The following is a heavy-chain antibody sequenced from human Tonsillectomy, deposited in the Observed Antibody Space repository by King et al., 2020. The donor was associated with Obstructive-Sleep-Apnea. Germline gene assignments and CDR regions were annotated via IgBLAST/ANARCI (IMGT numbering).Heavy chain of an antibody. CDR1: GFTFSSYA. Sequence: VQLVESGGGVVQPGRSLRLSCAASGFTFSSYAMHWVRQAPGKGREWVAGISYDGSNKYYADSVKGRFTISRDNSKNTLYLQMNRLRAEDTAVYYCTRDPDSSGYYFMADYWGQGTLVTVSS. J-gene: IGHJ4*02. D-gene: IGHD3-22*01. CDR3: TRDPDSSGYYFMADY. CDR2: ISYDGSNK. V-gene: IGHV3-30*04.